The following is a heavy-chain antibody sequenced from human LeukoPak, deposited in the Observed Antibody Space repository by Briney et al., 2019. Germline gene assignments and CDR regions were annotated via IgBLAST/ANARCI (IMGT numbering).Heavy chain of an antibody. Sequence: ASVKVSCKASGYTFTGYYMHWVRQAPGQGLEWMGWINPNSGGTNYAQKFQGRVTMTRDTSISTAYMELSRLRSDDTAVYYCAREYRGWYSRFDYWGQGTLVTVSS. D-gene: IGHD6-19*01. CDR2: INPNSGGT. J-gene: IGHJ4*02. CDR1: GYTFTGYY. CDR3: AREYRGWYSRFDY. V-gene: IGHV1-2*02.